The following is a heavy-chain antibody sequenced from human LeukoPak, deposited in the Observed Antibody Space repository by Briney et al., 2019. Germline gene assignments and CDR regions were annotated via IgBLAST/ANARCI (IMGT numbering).Heavy chain of an antibody. CDR2: ITSRGEST. CDR3: ARDRPNYYGSDGHYYRRDGDY. Sequence: GGSLRLSCAASGFTFSIYAMSWVRQAPGKGLQWVSSITSRGESTWYVDPVKDRFTITRDNSENTLYLQMHSLRAEDTAVYYCARDRPNYYGSDGHYYRRDGDYWGRGTLVSVSS. CDR1: GFTFSIYA. J-gene: IGHJ4*02. D-gene: IGHD3-22*01. V-gene: IGHV3-23*01.